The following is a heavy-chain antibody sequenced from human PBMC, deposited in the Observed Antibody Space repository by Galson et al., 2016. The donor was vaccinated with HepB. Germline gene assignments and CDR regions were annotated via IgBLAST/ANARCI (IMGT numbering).Heavy chain of an antibody. Sequence: SLRLSCAASGFSFDAYAMHWVRQAPGKGLEWVSGISWNSYIIGYADSVKGRFTISRDNAKNSLYLQMRSLRAEDTAVYYCATDVRGGASDIWGQGTMVTVSS. CDR3: ATDVRGGASDI. CDR2: ISWNSYII. D-gene: IGHD3-16*01. V-gene: IGHV3-9*01. CDR1: GFSFDAYA. J-gene: IGHJ3*02.